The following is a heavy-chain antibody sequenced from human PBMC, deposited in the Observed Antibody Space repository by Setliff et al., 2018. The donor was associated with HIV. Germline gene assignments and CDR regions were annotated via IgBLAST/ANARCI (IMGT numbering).Heavy chain of an antibody. CDR1: GGSISSSSYY. CDR3: ARGDTYYHDRSGYVKSALDALDI. CDR2: IYYSGST. V-gene: IGHV4-39*01. D-gene: IGHD3-22*01. Sequence: SETLSLTCSVSGGSISSSSYYWGWIRQPPGKGLEWIGSIYYSGSTYYNPSLKSRVTISVDTSKNQFSLKLNSVTAADTAVYHCARGDTYYHDRSGYVKSALDALDIWGRGTMVTVSS. J-gene: IGHJ3*02.